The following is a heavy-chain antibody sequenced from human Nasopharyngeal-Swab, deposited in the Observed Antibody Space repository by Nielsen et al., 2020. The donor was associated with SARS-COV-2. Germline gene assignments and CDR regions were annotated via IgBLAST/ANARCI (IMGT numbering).Heavy chain of an antibody. J-gene: IGHJ4*02. V-gene: IGHV3-23*01. CDR2: IGSTGGST. Sequence: GGSLRLSCAASGSTFSGYAMSWVRQAPGKGLEWVSAIGSTGGSTYYADSVKGRFTISRDNSKNTLYLQMNSLRAEDTAVYYCAKDGSSSYIYWGQGTLVTVSS. CDR1: GSTFSGYA. CDR3: AKDGSSSYIY. D-gene: IGHD6-6*01.